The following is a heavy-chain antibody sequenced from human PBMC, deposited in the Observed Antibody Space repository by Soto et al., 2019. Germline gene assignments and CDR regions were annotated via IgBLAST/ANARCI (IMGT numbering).Heavy chain of an antibody. CDR3: ARGLTIFGVATTPPYGMDV. CDR1: GGTFSSYA. Sequence: SVKVSCKASGGTFSSYAISWVRQAPGQGLEWMGGIIPIFGTANYAQKFQGRVTITADESTSTAYMELSSLRSEDTAVYYCARGLTIFGVATTPPYGMDVWGPGTSVTGS. D-gene: IGHD3-3*01. V-gene: IGHV1-69*13. CDR2: IIPIFGTA. J-gene: IGHJ6*02.